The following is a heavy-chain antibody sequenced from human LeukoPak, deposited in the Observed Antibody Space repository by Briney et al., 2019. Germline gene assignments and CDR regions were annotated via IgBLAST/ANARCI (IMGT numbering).Heavy chain of an antibody. J-gene: IGHJ5*02. V-gene: IGHV4-38-2*02. CDR3: ARDWGFGDSEDWFDP. Sequence: SETLSLTCTVSGYSISSGYYWGWIRQPPGKGLAWIGSIYHSGSTYYNPSLKSRVTISVDTSKNQFSLKLSSVTAADTAVYYCARDWGFGDSEDWFDPWGQGTLVTVSS. CDR2: IYHSGST. D-gene: IGHD3-10*01. CDR1: GYSISSGYY.